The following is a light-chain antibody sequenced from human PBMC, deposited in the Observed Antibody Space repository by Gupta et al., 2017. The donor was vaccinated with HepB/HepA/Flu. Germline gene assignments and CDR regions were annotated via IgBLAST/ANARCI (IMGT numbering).Light chain of an antibody. V-gene: IGKV1-8*01. J-gene: IGKJ2*01. Sequence: AIRMTKSPSSFSASTGDRVTITCRASEIIPNYLAWYQQKPGNATKLLIFAVSTLQSGVPSRFSGSGSVTDFTPTISRLQSEDFATYYCQQYYSYPPTFGQWTKLEIK. CDR3: QQYYSYPPT. CDR1: EIIPNY. CDR2: AVS.